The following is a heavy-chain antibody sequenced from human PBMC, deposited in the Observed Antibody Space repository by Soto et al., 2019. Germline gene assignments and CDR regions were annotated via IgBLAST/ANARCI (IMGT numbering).Heavy chain of an antibody. V-gene: IGHV1-18*01. CDR2: TSIYNGHT. J-gene: IGHJ4*02. Sequence: ASVKVSYKASGYTFAASGISWVRQAPGQGLEWMGWTSIYNGHTEYSPKFLGRVVMTTDTSADTAYLELKSLRPDDAALYYCARWDDYGASDQYHFDHWGQGTLVNV. D-gene: IGHD4-17*01. CDR3: ARWDDYGASDQYHFDH. CDR1: GYTFAASG.